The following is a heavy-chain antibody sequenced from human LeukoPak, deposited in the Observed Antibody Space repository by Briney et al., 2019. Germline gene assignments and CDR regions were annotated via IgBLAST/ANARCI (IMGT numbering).Heavy chain of an antibody. J-gene: IGHJ4*02. CDR2: ISWNSGSI. V-gene: IGHV3-9*01. CDR3: AKAGSLWGVFDY. D-gene: IGHD3-10*01. CDR1: GFTFDDYA. Sequence: GRSLRLSCAASGFTFDDYAMHWVRQAPGKGLEWVSGISWNSGSIGYADSVKGRFTISRDNAKNSLYLQMNSLRAEDTALYYCAKAGSLWGVFDYWGQGTLVTVSS.